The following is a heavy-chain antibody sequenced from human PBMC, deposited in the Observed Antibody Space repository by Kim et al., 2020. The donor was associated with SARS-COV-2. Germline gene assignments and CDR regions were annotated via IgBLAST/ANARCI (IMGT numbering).Heavy chain of an antibody. CDR1: GFTFSSYG. D-gene: IGHD1-26*01. V-gene: IGHV3-30*18. J-gene: IGHJ4*02. CDR2: ISYDGSNK. Sequence: GGSLRLSCAASGFTFSSYGMHWVRQAPGKGLEWVAVISYDGSNKYYADSVKGRFTISRDNSKNTLYLQMNSLRAEDTAVYYCAKGWKVSGSHSLFDYWGQGTLVTVSS. CDR3: AKGWKVSGSHSLFDY.